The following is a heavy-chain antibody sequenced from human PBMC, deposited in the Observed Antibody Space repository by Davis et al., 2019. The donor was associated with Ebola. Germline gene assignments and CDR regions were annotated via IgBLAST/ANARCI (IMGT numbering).Heavy chain of an antibody. D-gene: IGHD2-2*02. V-gene: IGHV3-21*01. CDR1: GFTFSSYS. Sequence: GESLKISCAASGFTFSSYSMNWVRQAPGKGLEWVSSISSSSSYIYYADSVKGRFTISRDNAKNSLYLQMNSLRAEDTAVYYCARDPYQPLLYSYYFDYWGQGTLVTVSS. CDR3: ARDPYQPLLYSYYFDY. CDR2: ISSSSSYI. J-gene: IGHJ4*02.